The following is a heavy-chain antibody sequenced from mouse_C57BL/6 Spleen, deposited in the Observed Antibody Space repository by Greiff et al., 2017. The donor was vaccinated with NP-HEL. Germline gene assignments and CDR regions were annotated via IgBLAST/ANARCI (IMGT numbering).Heavy chain of an antibody. CDR2: IYPGDGDT. V-gene: IGHV1-82*01. Sequence: VQLQESGAELVKPGASVKISCKASGYAFSSSWMNWVKQRPGKGLEWIGRIYPGDGDTNYNGKFKGKATLTADKSSSTAYMQISSLTSEDSAVYFCARAWTYCSNCGYFDVWGTGTTVTVSS. D-gene: IGHD2-5*01. J-gene: IGHJ1*03. CDR3: ARAWTYCSNCGYFDV. CDR1: GYAFSSSW.